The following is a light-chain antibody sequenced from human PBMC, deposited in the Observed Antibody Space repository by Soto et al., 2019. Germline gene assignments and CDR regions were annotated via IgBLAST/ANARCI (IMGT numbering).Light chain of an antibody. CDR3: SSYTSTATRV. Sequence: QSALTQPASVSGSPGQSITISCTGTSSDVGSYNYVSWYQQHPGKAPKLMIYEVSNRPSGVSDRFSGSKSGNTVSLTISGLQAEDEADYYCSSYTSTATRVFGGGTKLTVL. V-gene: IGLV2-14*01. J-gene: IGLJ3*02. CDR2: EVS. CDR1: SSDVGSYNY.